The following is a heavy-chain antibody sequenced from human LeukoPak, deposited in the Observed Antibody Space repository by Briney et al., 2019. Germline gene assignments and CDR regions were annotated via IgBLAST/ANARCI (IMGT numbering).Heavy chain of an antibody. CDR3: ARNYDILTGYSTGFYNWFDP. D-gene: IGHD3-9*01. Sequence: ASVKVSFKASGYTFTSYGISWVRQAPGQGLEWMGLISAYNGNTNYAQKLQGRVTMTTDTYTSTAYMELRSLRSDDTAVYYCARNYDILTGYSTGFYNWFDPWGQGTLVTVSS. J-gene: IGHJ5*02. CDR2: ISAYNGNT. V-gene: IGHV1-18*04. CDR1: GYTFTSYG.